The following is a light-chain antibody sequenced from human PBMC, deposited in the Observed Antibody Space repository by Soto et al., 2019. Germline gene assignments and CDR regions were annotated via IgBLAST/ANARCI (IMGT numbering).Light chain of an antibody. CDR1: QSVSSN. V-gene: IGKV3D-15*01. CDR2: GAS. J-gene: IGKJ1*01. CDR3: QQYNNWPQWT. Sequence: EIVMTHSPATLSVSPCERATLSFSASQSVSSNLAWYQQKPGQAPRLLIYGASTRATGIPARFSGSGSGTEFTLTISSLQSEDFAVYYCQQYNNWPQWTFGQGTKVDI.